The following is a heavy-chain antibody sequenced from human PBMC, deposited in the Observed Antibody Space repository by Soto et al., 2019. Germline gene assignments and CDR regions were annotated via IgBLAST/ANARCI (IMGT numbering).Heavy chain of an antibody. J-gene: IGHJ4*02. CDR3: ARGQGAITIFGPGGGY. Sequence: GGSLRLSCAASGFTFSDYYMSWVRQAPGKGLEWVSYISSSGSTIYYADSVKGRFTISRDNAKNSLYLQMNSLRAEDTAVYYCARGQGAITIFGPGGGYWGRGTLVTVSS. V-gene: IGHV3-11*01. CDR1: GFTFSDYY. CDR2: ISSSGSTI. D-gene: IGHD3-3*01.